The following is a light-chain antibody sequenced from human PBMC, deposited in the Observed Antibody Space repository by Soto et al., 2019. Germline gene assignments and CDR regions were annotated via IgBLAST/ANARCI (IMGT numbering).Light chain of an antibody. Sequence: AIQMTQSPSSLSASVGDRVTITCRASQGIRDDVGWYQQRPGEAPRLLLYGTSNLQSGVPSRFSGSGSGTDFTLTISSLRPEDFATYYCLQGYDYPRTFGQGTKVEIK. CDR1: QGIRDD. CDR3: LQGYDYPRT. CDR2: GTS. V-gene: IGKV1-6*01. J-gene: IGKJ1*01.